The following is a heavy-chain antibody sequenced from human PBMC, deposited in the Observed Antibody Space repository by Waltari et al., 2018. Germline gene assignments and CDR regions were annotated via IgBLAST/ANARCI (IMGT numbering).Heavy chain of an antibody. CDR1: GFTITRDA. CDR2: ISNDGYNE. V-gene: IGHV3-30*15. D-gene: IGHD2-8*01. J-gene: IGHJ6*03. Sequence: LVESGGGVVQPEKSLTLSCAASGFTITRDAFHWVRQAPGKGLEWVAIISNDGYNEYYADSVKGRFTISRDNSKNTLFLKMRSLRPEDSGLYYCVRDNGFYYYMDVWGKGTTVIVSS. CDR3: VRDNGFYYYMDV.